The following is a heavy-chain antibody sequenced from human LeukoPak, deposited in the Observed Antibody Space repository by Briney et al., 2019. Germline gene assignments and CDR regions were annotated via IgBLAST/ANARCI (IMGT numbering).Heavy chain of an antibody. V-gene: IGHV3-23*01. CDR2: ITAGVTTT. Sequence: PGGSLRPSCAASGFTFNNYAMNWVRQAPGKGLEWVSAITAGVTTTFYADSVKGRFTISRDNSKKTLYLQTNSLRAEDTAVYYCAKSIHWPALDFWGQGTLLTVSS. J-gene: IGHJ4*02. D-gene: IGHD5-18*01. CDR3: AKSIHWPALDF. CDR1: GFTFNNYA.